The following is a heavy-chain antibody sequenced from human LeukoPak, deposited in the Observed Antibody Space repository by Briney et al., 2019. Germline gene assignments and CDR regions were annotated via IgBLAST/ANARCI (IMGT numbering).Heavy chain of an antibody. Sequence: PGGSLRLSCAASGFTFSIYEMNWVRQAPGKGLEWVSYISSSGSTIYYADSVKGRFTISRDNAKNSLYLQMNSLRAEDTAVYYCARGGSSWYLPPYYMDVWGKGTTVTISS. D-gene: IGHD6-13*01. CDR1: GFTFSIYE. V-gene: IGHV3-48*03. CDR3: ARGGSSWYLPPYYMDV. J-gene: IGHJ6*03. CDR2: ISSSGSTI.